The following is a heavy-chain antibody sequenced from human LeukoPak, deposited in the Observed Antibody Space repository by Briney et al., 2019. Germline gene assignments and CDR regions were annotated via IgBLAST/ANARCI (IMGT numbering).Heavy chain of an antibody. CDR2: IYPGDSDT. Sequence: GESLKISCKGSGYSFTSYWIGWVRQMPGKGLEWMGIIYPGDSDTRYSPSFQGQVTISADKSISTAYLQWSSLKASDTAVYYCARAGYSSGWYASAWAYYYGMDVWGQGTTVTVSS. V-gene: IGHV5-51*01. J-gene: IGHJ6*02. D-gene: IGHD6-19*01. CDR3: ARAGYSSGWYASAWAYYYGMDV. CDR1: GYSFTSYW.